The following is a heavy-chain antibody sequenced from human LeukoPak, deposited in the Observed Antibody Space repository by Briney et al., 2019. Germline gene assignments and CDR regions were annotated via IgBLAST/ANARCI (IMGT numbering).Heavy chain of an antibody. J-gene: IGHJ6*02. CDR2: INPNSGGT. CDR3: ASLSGPYSGSYLGYNYYYYGMDV. CDR1: GYTFTGYY. Sequence: ASVKVSCKASGYTFTGYYMHWVRQAPGQGLEWMGWINPNSGGTNYAQKFQGRVTMTRDTSISTAYMELSRLRSDDTAVYYCASLSGPYSGSYLGYNYYYYGMDVWGQGTTVTVS. V-gene: IGHV1-2*02. D-gene: IGHD1-26*01.